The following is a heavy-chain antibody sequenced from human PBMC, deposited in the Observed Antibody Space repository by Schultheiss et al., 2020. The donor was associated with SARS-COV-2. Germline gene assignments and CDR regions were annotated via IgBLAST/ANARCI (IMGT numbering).Heavy chain of an antibody. J-gene: IGHJ4*02. Sequence: GGSLRLSCKGSGYRFTSYWIGWVRQMPGKGLEWMGIISPGDSDVVNNPSLQGRVTISADKSTRTAYLQWSSLKTSDTAIYYCAKRLLSSVPCYWGQGTLVTVSS. CDR1: GYRFTSYW. D-gene: IGHD2-15*01. CDR2: ISPGDSDV. V-gene: IGHV5-51*01. CDR3: AKRLLSSVPCY.